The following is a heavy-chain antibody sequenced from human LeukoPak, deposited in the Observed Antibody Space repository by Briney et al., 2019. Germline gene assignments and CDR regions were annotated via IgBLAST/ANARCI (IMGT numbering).Heavy chain of an antibody. CDR2: IYHSGST. J-gene: IGHJ4*02. Sequence: SETLSLTCAVSGYSISSGYYWGWIRQPPGKGLEWIGSIYHSGSTYYNPSLKSRVTISVDTSKNQFSLKLSSVTAADTAVYYCARTPTTVVTCYFDYWGQGTLVTVSS. CDR1: GYSISSGYY. CDR3: ARTPTTVVTCYFDY. D-gene: IGHD4-23*01. V-gene: IGHV4-38-2*01.